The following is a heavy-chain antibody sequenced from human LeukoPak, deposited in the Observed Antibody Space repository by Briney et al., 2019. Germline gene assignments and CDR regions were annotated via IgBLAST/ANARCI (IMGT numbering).Heavy chain of an antibody. CDR2: FYTSGST. D-gene: IGHD6-19*01. CDR1: GGSISSGSYY. CDR3: ARYSSGWSTAGFDY. J-gene: IGHJ4*02. Sequence: PSETLSLTCTVSGGSISSGSYYWSWIRQPAGKGLEWIGRFYTSGSTNYNPSLQSRVTISVDTSKNQFSLRLTSVTAADTAVYYCARYSSGWSTAGFDYWGQGTLVTVSS. V-gene: IGHV4-61*02.